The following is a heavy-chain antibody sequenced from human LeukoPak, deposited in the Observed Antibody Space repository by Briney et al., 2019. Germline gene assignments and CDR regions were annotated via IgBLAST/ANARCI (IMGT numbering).Heavy chain of an antibody. D-gene: IGHD5-24*01. CDR2: IYPSDSDT. CDR1: GYSFTTYW. V-gene: IGHV5-51*01. Sequence: GESLKISCKCSGYSFTTYWIAWVRQMPGKGLELMGIIYPSDSDTRYSPSFQGQVTISADKSISTAYLQWSSLKASDTAMYYCARQGGPFRDGYNYDDYWGQGTLVTVSS. CDR3: ARQGGPFRDGYNYDDY. J-gene: IGHJ4*02.